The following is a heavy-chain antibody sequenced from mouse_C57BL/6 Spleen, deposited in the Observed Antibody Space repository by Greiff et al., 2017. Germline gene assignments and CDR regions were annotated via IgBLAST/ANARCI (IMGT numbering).Heavy chain of an antibody. CDR2: IYPGDGDT. CDR3: ASGSSYGYYAMDY. Sequence: VQLQQSGPELVKPGASVKISCKASGYAFSSSWMNWVKQRPGKGLEWIGRIYPGDGDTNYNGKFKGKATLTADKSSSTAYMQLSSLTSEDSAVSFCASGSSYGYYAMDYWGQGTSVTVSS. J-gene: IGHJ4*01. D-gene: IGHD1-1*01. CDR1: GYAFSSSW. V-gene: IGHV1-82*01.